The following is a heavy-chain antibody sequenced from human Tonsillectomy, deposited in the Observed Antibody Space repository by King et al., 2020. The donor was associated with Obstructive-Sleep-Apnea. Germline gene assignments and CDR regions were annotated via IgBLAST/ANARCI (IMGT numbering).Heavy chain of an antibody. CDR3: ARDSQYGDLGFAY. V-gene: IGHV1-46*01. CDR2: INPSGGST. Sequence: VQLVESGAEVKKPGASVKVSCKASGYNFTSYYMHWVRQAPGQGREWMGIINPSGGSTSYAQKFQGRGTMTRDTSTSTVYMELSSLRSEDTAVYYCARDSQYGDLGFAYWGQGTLVTVSS. D-gene: IGHD4-17*01. J-gene: IGHJ4*02. CDR1: GYNFTSYY.